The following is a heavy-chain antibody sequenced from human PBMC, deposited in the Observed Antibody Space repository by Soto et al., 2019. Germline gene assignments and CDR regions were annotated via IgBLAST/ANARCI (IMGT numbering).Heavy chain of an antibody. V-gene: IGHV4-59*01. Sequence: QVQLQESGPGLVKPSETLSLTCTVSGGSISSYYWSWIRQPPGKGLEWIGYIYYSGSTNYNPSLKSRVTLAVDTSKNQFSLKLSSVTAADPAVYYCARSLRQYYYYYYMDVWGKGTTVTVSS. CDR1: GGSISSYY. J-gene: IGHJ6*03. D-gene: IGHD3-16*02. CDR2: IYYSGST. CDR3: ARSLRQYYYYYYMDV.